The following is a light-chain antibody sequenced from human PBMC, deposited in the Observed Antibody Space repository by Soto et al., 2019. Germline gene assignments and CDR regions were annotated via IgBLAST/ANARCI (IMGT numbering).Light chain of an antibody. CDR2: EVS. CDR1: SSDIGGYNY. J-gene: IGLJ2*01. V-gene: IGLV2-14*01. CDR3: SSYTTSSTLAVV. Sequence: QSALTQPASVSGSPGQSITISCTGTSSDIGGYNYVSWHQQHPDKVPKLMIYEVSNRPSGVSNRFSGSKSGNTASLTISGLQAEDEADYYCSSYTTSSTLAVVFGGGTKVTVL.